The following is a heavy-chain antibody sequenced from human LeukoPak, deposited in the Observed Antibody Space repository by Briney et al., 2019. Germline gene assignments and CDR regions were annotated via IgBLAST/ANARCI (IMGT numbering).Heavy chain of an antibody. D-gene: IGHD3-22*01. Sequence: GSSVKVSCKASGGTFSSYAISWVRQAPGEGLEWMGRINPIFGIANYAQKFQGRVTITADKSTSTAYMELSSLRSEDTAVYYCARDLPRTYYYDSSGYPYYIDYWGQGTLVTVSS. CDR2: INPIFGIA. CDR3: ARDLPRTYYYDSSGYPYYIDY. CDR1: GGTFSSYA. J-gene: IGHJ4*02. V-gene: IGHV1-69*04.